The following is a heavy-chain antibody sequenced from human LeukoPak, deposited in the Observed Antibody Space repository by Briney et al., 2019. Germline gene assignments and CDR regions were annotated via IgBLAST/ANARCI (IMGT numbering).Heavy chain of an antibody. CDR2: IIPIFGTA. CDR3: ARGEGPYYFDY. CDR1: GGTFSSYA. V-gene: IGHV1-69*13. Sequence: SVKVSCKASGGTFSSYAISWVRQAPGQGLEWMGGIIPIFGTANYAQKFQGRVTITADESTSTAYMELRSLRSDDTAVYYCARGEGPYYFDYWGQGTLVTVSS. J-gene: IGHJ4*02. D-gene: IGHD1-26*01.